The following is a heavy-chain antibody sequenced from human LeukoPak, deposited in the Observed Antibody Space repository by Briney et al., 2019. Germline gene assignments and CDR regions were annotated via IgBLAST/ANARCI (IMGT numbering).Heavy chain of an antibody. J-gene: IGHJ4*02. CDR1: GFSFSSYW. Sequence: PGGSLRPSCAASGFSFSSYWMSWVRQAPGKGLEWVANIKQDGSEKYYVDSVKGRFTISRDNPKNSLYLQMNSLRAEDTAVYYCARDGYSHPHGYWGQGTLVTVSS. V-gene: IGHV3-7*05. D-gene: IGHD5-18*01. CDR3: ARDGYSHPHGY. CDR2: IKQDGSEK.